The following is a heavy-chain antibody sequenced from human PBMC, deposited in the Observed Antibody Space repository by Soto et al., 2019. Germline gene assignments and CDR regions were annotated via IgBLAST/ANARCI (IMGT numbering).Heavy chain of an antibody. CDR2: INQPGKQT. J-gene: IGHJ4*02. CDR3: AKDRHPDGIWTFDY. V-gene: IGHV3-23*03. CDR1: GFIFSTYT. Sequence: PGGSLRLSCAASGFIFSTYTMNWVRQVSGKGLEWVSGINQPGKQTWYADSVKGRFTISRDNSKNFLFLQMNSPRVEDTAVYYCAKDRHPDGIWTFDYWGQGAPVTVSS. D-gene: IGHD3-9*01.